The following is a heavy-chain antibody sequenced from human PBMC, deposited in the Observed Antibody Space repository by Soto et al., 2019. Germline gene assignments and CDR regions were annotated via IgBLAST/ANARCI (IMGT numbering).Heavy chain of an antibody. Sequence: GGSLSLSCAASGFTFSSYGMHWVRQAPGKGLEWVAVISYDGSNKYYADSVKGRFTISRDNSKNTLYLQMNSLRAEDTAVYYCAKDQGLRLWFGELSPFDYWGHGTQVTVSS. D-gene: IGHD3-10*01. CDR1: GFTFSSYG. J-gene: IGHJ4*01. V-gene: IGHV3-30*18. CDR2: ISYDGSNK. CDR3: AKDQGLRLWFGELSPFDY.